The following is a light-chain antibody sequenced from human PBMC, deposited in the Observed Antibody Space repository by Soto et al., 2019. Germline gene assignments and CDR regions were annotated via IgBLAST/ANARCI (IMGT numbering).Light chain of an antibody. Sequence: QSVLTQPPSASRTPGQRVTISCSGSSSNIGRNTVNWYQQLPGAAPKLLIYDNNQRPSGVPDRFSGSKSGTSASLAISGLQSEDEADYYCASWDDSLNGVFGGGTKLTVL. V-gene: IGLV1-44*01. CDR3: ASWDDSLNGV. J-gene: IGLJ2*01. CDR2: DNN. CDR1: SSNIGRNT.